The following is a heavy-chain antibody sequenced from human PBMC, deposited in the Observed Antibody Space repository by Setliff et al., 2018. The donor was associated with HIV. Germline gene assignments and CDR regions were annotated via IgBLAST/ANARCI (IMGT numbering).Heavy chain of an antibody. Sequence: PSETLSLTCTVSGGSISSGGSYWSWIRQHPGKGLEWIGYIYTSGSTNYNPSLKSRVTVSLDTSQNQFSLNLSSVTAADTAVYYCARSRPRSMDFYMDVWGKGTTVTVSS. CDR3: ARSRPRSMDFYMDV. V-gene: IGHV4-61*08. D-gene: IGHD2-8*01. J-gene: IGHJ6*03. CDR1: GGSISSGGSY. CDR2: IYTSGST.